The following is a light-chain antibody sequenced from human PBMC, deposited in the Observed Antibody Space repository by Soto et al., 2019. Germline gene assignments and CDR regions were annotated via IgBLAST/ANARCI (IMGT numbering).Light chain of an antibody. CDR2: GAS. CDR1: QGIRND. J-gene: IGKJ1*01. CDR3: LQYNNYPRT. V-gene: IGKV1-17*01. Sequence: DIQLTQSPSSLSASVGDRVTSTCRASQGIRNDLAWYQQKPGKPPRSLMYGASSLQSGVPSRFSGSGSGTECTLTIDSLQPEDFVVYYCLQYNNYPRTFGQGTKVDIK.